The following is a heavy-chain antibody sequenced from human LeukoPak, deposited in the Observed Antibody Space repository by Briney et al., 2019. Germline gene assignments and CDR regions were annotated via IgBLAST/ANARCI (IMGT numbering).Heavy chain of an antibody. CDR2: MSPNSGNT. CDR1: GYTFTSYD. CDR3: ARGKNFPSGGSYPDY. V-gene: IGHV1-8*01. J-gene: IGHJ4*02. Sequence: ASVKVSCKASGYTFTSYDINWVRQATGQGLEWMGWMSPNSGNTGYAQKFQGRVTMTRNTSISTAYMELSSLRSEDTAVYYCARGKNFPSGGSYPDYWGQGTLVTVSS. D-gene: IGHD1-26*01.